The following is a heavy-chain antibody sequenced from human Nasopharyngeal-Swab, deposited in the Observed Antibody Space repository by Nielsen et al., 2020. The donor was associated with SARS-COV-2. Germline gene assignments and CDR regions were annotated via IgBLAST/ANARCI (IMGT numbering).Heavy chain of an antibody. Sequence: SETLSLTCTVSGGSISSYYWTWIRQPPGKGLECIGYISYSGSTNYNPSLKSRVTISVDTSKNQFSLKLGSVTAADTAVYYCTRRTLSSSGYYFDYWGQGTLVTVSS. CDR1: GGSISSYY. D-gene: IGHD2-2*01. CDR3: TRRTLSSSGYYFDY. J-gene: IGHJ4*02. CDR2: ISYSGST. V-gene: IGHV4-59*08.